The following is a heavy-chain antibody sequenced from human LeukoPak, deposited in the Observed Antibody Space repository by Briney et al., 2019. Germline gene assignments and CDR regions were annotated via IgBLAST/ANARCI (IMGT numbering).Heavy chain of an antibody. J-gene: IGHJ4*02. CDR2: INHSGST. D-gene: IGHD1-26*01. CDR1: GGSFSGYY. Sequence: RSETLSLTCAVYGGSFSGYYWSWIRQPPGKGLEWIGEINHSGSTNYNPSLKSRVTISVDTSKNQFSLKLSSVTAADTAVYYCARGPSGSLHFDYWGQGTLVTVSS. V-gene: IGHV4-34*01. CDR3: ARGPSGSLHFDY.